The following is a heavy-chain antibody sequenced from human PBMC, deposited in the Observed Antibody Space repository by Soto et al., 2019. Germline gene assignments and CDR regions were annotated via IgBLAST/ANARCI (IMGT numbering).Heavy chain of an antibody. D-gene: IGHD5-12*01. CDR3: ARGGGYSGYGPPFDY. V-gene: IGHV4-59*01. Sequence: QVQLQESGPGLVKPSETLSLTCTVSGGSISSYYWSWIRQPSGKGLEWIGYIYYSGSTNYNPSLKSRVTISVDTSKNQFSLKLSSVTAADTAVYYCARGGGYSGYGPPFDYWGQGTLVTVSS. CDR2: IYYSGST. J-gene: IGHJ4*02. CDR1: GGSISSYY.